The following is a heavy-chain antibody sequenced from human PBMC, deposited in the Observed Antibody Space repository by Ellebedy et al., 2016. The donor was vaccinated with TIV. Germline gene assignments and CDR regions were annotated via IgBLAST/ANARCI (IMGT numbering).Heavy chain of an antibody. CDR3: ARGRTGVPAKPRYCDS. V-gene: IGHV4-39*07. CDR2: IYHSGST. D-gene: IGHD2-8*01. J-gene: IGHJ4*02. CDR1: GGSISSSSYY. Sequence: SETLSLXCTVSGGSISSSSYYWGWIRQPPGKGLEWIGSIYHSGSTYYNPSLKSRVTISVDTSKNQFSLKLPSVTAADTAVYYCARGRTGVPAKPRYCDSWGQGTRVTVSS.